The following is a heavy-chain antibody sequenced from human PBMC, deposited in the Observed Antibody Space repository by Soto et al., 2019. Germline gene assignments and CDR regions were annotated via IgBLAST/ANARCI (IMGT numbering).Heavy chain of an antibody. CDR2: IIPIFGTA. CDR1: GGTFSSYA. D-gene: IGHD2-2*01. J-gene: IGHJ5*02. CDR3: ARDIVLVPAAMHWFDP. V-gene: IGHV1-69*13. Sequence: ASVKVXCKASGGTFSSYAISWVRQAPGQGLEWMGGIIPIFGTANYAQKFQGRVTITADESTSTAYMELSSLRSEDTAVYYCARDIVLVPAAMHWFDPWGQGTLVTVSS.